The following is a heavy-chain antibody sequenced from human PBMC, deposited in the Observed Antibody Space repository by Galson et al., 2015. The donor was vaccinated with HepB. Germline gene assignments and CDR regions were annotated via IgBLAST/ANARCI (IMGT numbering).Heavy chain of an antibody. Sequence: SVKVSCKVSGYTLTELSMRWVRQAPGQGLECMGWISAYNGVTNYAQKFQDRVTMTTDTSAGAVYMELRSLRSDDTAMYYCARLSSSGWPLEGFDFWGQGTPVTVSS. CDR1: GYTLTELS. CDR3: ARLSSSGWPLEGFDF. V-gene: IGHV1-18*01. J-gene: IGHJ4*02. CDR2: ISAYNGVT. D-gene: IGHD6-19*01.